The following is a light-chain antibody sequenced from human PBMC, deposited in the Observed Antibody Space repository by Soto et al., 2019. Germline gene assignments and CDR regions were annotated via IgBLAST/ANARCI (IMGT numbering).Light chain of an antibody. CDR3: QQRNSWPLT. Sequence: EIVLTQSPGTLSLSPGERATLSCRASQSVGSSFLAWYQQKPGQAPRLLIYGTSSRATGIPDRFSGSGSGTDFTLTISSLEPEDFAFYYCQQRNSWPLTFGGGTKVDIK. J-gene: IGKJ4*01. CDR1: QSVGSSF. CDR2: GTS. V-gene: IGKV3D-20*02.